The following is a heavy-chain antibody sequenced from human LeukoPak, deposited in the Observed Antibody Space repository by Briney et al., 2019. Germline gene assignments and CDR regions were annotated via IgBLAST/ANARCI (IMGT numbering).Heavy chain of an antibody. Sequence: GGTLRLSCAASGFTFSSYGMSWVRQAPGKGLEWVSAISGSGGSTYYADSVKGRFTISRDNSKNTLYLQMNSLTAEDTALYYCARDGFSYDYYFDYWGQGTLVTVSS. CDR2: ISGSGGST. D-gene: IGHD5-18*01. V-gene: IGHV3-23*01. CDR1: GFTFSSYG. CDR3: ARDGFSYDYYFDY. J-gene: IGHJ4*02.